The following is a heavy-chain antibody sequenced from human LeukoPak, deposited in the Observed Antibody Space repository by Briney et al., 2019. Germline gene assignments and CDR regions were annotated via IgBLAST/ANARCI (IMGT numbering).Heavy chain of an antibody. J-gene: IGHJ1*01. D-gene: IGHD1-14*01. CDR2: ITPMFGTA. Sequence: ASVKVSCKASGYTFTSYGISWVRQAPGQGLEWMGGITPMFGTAKYAQKFQGRVTITADESTSTAYMELSSLRSDDTAVYYCARDSSEFRSLISYWGQGTLVTVSS. CDR1: GYTFTSYG. CDR3: ARDSSEFRSLISY. V-gene: IGHV1-69*13.